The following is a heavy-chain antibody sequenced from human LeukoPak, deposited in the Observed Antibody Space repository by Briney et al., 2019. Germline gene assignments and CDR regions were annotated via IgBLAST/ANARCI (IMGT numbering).Heavy chain of an antibody. V-gene: IGHV4-34*01. CDR2: INHSGST. Sequence: PSGTLSLTCTVSGGSISGHYWSWIRQPPGKGLEWIGEINHSGSTNYNPSLKSRVTISVDTSKNQFSLKLSSVTAADTAVYYCARAIIGEAALDYWGQGTLVTVSS. CDR1: GGSISGHY. D-gene: IGHD6-6*01. CDR3: ARAIIGEAALDY. J-gene: IGHJ4*02.